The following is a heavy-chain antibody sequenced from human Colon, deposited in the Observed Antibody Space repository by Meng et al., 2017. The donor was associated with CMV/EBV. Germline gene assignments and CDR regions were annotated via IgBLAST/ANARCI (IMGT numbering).Heavy chain of an antibody. V-gene: IGHV3-21*01. CDR1: GFTFTTYT. CDR3: ARTARQWLVQGWFDS. J-gene: IGHJ5*01. Sequence: SGFTFTTYTMNWVRQAPGKGLEWVSCISHSGSYIYQADSVKGRFTISRDNAKNSVYLEMNNLTAEDTAVYYCARTARQWLVQGWFDSWGQGTLVTVSS. CDR2: ISHSGSYI. D-gene: IGHD6-19*01.